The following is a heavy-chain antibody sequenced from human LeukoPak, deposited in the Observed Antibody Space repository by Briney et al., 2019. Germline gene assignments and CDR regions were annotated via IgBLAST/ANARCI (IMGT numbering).Heavy chain of an antibody. CDR1: GGSISSYY. D-gene: IGHD5-24*01. CDR2: IYTSGST. J-gene: IGHJ6*02. CDR3: ARDAEMATPYYYVMDV. Sequence: SETLSLTCTVSGGSISSYYWSWIRQPAGKGLEWIGRIYTSGSTNYNPSLKSRVTMSVDTSKNQFSLKLSSVTAADTAVYYCARDAEMATPYYYVMDVWGQGTTVTVSS. V-gene: IGHV4-4*07.